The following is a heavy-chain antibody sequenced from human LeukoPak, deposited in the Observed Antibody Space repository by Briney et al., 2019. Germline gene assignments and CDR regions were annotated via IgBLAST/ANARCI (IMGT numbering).Heavy chain of an antibody. CDR3: ARVYYQDSGSSYRHLDY. V-gene: IGHV3-7*01. Sequence: GGSLRLSCAASGFSFSNYCMTWVRQVPGKGLEWVASIKLDGSEKYFLDSVKGRFTISRDNAENSLYPQMNSLRAEDTAVYYCARVYYQDSGSSYRHLDYWGQGTLVTVSS. CDR1: GFSFSNYC. CDR2: IKLDGSEK. D-gene: IGHD3-22*01. J-gene: IGHJ4*02.